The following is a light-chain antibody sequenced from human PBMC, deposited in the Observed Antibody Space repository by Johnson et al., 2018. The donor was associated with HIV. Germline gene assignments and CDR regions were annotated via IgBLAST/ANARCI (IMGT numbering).Light chain of an antibody. V-gene: IGLV1-51*02. CDR3: GTWDSSLGAHYV. J-gene: IGLJ1*01. CDR2: ENN. CDR1: SSNIGNNY. Sequence: QSVLTQPPSVSAAPGQQVTISCSGSSSNIGNNYVSWYQQLPGTAPKLLIYENNKRPSGIPDRFSGSKSVTSATLGITGLQTGDEADYYCGTWDSSLGAHYVFGTGTKVTVL.